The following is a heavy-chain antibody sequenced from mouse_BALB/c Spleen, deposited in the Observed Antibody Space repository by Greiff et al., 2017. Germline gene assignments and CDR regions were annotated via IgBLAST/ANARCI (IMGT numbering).Heavy chain of an antibody. CDR3: ARERSIWLSYYYAMDY. J-gene: IGHJ4*01. CDR1: GFTFSDYY. Sequence: EVKLMESGGGLVKPGGSLKLSCAASGFTFSDYYMYWVRQTPEKRLEWVATISDGGSYTYYPDSVKGRFTISRDNAKNNLYLQMSSLKSEDTAMYYCARERSIWLSYYYAMDYWGQGTSVTVSS. D-gene: IGHD2-2*01. V-gene: IGHV5-4*02. CDR2: ISDGGSYT.